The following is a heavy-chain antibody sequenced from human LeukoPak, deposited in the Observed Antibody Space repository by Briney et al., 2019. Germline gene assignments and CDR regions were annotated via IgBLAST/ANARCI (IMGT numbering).Heavy chain of an antibody. D-gene: IGHD2-21*02. CDR1: GGSISSGAYF. Sequence: PSETLSLTCTVSGGSISSGAYFWTWIRQHPGKGLEWIGNTYDSGSTYYSPSLRSRLTVSLDTSKNQFSLTLSSVTAADTAVYYCARESPYCGGDCYSGAFDIWGQGTMVSVSS. CDR2: TYDSGST. J-gene: IGHJ3*02. V-gene: IGHV4-31*03. CDR3: ARESPYCGGDCYSGAFDI.